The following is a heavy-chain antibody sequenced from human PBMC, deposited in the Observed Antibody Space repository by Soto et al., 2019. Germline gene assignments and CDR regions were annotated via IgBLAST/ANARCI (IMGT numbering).Heavy chain of an antibody. CDR1: GFTFSSYG. Sequence: GGSLRLSCAASGFTFSSYGMHWVRQAPGKGLEWVAVIWYDGSNKYYADSVKGRFTISRDNSKNTLYLQMNSLRAEDTAVYYCARGAFLTAVGAFDISGQGTMVTVSS. V-gene: IGHV3-33*01. J-gene: IGHJ3*02. CDR3: ARGAFLTAVGAFDI. D-gene: IGHD3-3*02. CDR2: IWYDGSNK.